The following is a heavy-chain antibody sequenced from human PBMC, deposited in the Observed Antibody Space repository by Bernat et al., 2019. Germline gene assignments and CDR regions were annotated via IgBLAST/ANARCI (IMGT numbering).Heavy chain of an antibody. CDR2: ISSVGSNK. Sequence: QVQLVESGGGVVQPGRSLRLSCAASGFTFSSYGIHWVRQAPGKGLEWVAVISSVGSNKYYLDSVKGRFTISRDNSKNTLYLQMNSLRVEDTAMYYCAKDQGGIYGFYGMDVWGQGTTVTVSS. D-gene: IGHD3-10*01. CDR1: GFTFSSYG. CDR3: AKDQGGIYGFYGMDV. J-gene: IGHJ6*02. V-gene: IGHV3-30*18.